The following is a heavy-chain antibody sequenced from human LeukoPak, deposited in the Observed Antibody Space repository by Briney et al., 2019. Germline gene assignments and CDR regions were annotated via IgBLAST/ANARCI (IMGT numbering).Heavy chain of an antibody. V-gene: IGHV1-8*03. CDR1: GYTFTSYG. J-gene: IGHJ4*02. D-gene: IGHD2-2*01. Sequence: GASVKVSCKASGYTFTSYGISWVRQAPGQGLEWMGWMNPNSGNTGYAQKFQGRVTITRNTSISTAYMELSSLRSEDTAVYYCARLGDRSTSRWGQGTLVTVSS. CDR2: MNPNSGNT. CDR3: ARLGDRSTSR.